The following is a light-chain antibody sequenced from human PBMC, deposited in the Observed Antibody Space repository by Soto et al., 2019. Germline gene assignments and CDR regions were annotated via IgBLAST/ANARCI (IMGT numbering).Light chain of an antibody. J-gene: IGKJ4*01. Sequence: DIVMTQSPDSLAVSLGESATINCKSRQSVLFSSINKNYLAGYQQKPGQPPKLLIYWASTRESGVPDRFSGSESGTDFPLTTRSQQAEDVADYHCQQHYSTPLTFGGGTKVEIK. CDR3: QQHYSTPLT. V-gene: IGKV4-1*01. CDR2: WAS. CDR1: QSVLFSSINKNY.